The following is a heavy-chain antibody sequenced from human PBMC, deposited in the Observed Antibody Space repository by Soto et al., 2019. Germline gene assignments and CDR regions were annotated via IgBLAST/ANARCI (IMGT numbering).Heavy chain of an antibody. Sequence: PSETLSLTCAVYGGSLSGYYWSWTRQPPGKGLEWIGEIYHSGSTNYNPSLKSRVTISIDTSKNQFSLKLSSVTAADTAVYYCARGDDGSGYYPPRFDYWGQGXLVTVSS. D-gene: IGHD3-22*01. J-gene: IGHJ4*02. CDR2: IYHSGST. CDR3: ARGDDGSGYYPPRFDY. CDR1: GGSLSGYY. V-gene: IGHV4-34*01.